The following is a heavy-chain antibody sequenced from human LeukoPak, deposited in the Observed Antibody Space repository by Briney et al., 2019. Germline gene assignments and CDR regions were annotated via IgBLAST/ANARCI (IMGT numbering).Heavy chain of an antibody. CDR1: GGSISSSY. D-gene: IGHD3-22*01. Sequence: SETLSLICTVSGGSISSSYWSWIRQPPGKGLEWIGNIYYSGSTNYNPSLKSRVTISVDTSKNQFSLKLSSVTAADTAVCYCARSSEGLYYYDSSGFSYYYYYMDVWGKGTTVTISS. CDR3: ARSSEGLYYYDSSGFSYYYYYMDV. J-gene: IGHJ6*03. CDR2: IYYSGST. V-gene: IGHV4-59*01.